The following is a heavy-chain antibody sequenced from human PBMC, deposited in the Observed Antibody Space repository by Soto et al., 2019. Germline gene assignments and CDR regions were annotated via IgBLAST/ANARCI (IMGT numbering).Heavy chain of an antibody. CDR2: INAANGDT. CDR3: VRRDVSGNGIDWFDP. CDR1: GYTFTSYG. V-gene: IGHV1-3*01. Sequence: ASVKVSCKASGYTFTSYGIHWVRQAPGQRLEWMGWINAANGDTKYSPKFQGRVTITRDTSASTAYMELSSLRSEDTAVYYCVRRDVSGNGIDWFDPWGQGTMVTVSS. J-gene: IGHJ5*02. D-gene: IGHD2-8*01.